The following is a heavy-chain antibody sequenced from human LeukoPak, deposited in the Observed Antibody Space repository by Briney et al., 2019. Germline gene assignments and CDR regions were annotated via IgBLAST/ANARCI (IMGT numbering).Heavy chain of an antibody. CDR2: IYYSGST. D-gene: IGHD5-18*01. J-gene: IGHJ3*02. Sequence: PSETLSLACTVSGGSISSSSYYWGWIRQPPGNGLEWIGSIYYSGSTYYNPSLKSRVTISVDTAKNQFSLKLSSMTAADTAVYYCARESTLWLGRDAFDIWGQGTMVTVSS. CDR1: GGSISSSSYY. CDR3: ARESTLWLGRDAFDI. V-gene: IGHV4-39*07.